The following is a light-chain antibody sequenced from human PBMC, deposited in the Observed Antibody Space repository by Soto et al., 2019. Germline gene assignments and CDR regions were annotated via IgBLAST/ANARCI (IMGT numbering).Light chain of an antibody. CDR1: ISYVCRYNY. CDR3: GSYTSTYVRI. Sequence: QSVLSHPASVSWTRGQSITISFTGTISYVCRYNYFSWHQQYPGRAQKLIIYEVTNRPSGVSDRFSGSKSGNVASLTISVLQAADEADYYCGSYTSTYVRIFGTGTKVTVL. V-gene: IGLV2-14*01. J-gene: IGLJ1*01. CDR2: EVT.